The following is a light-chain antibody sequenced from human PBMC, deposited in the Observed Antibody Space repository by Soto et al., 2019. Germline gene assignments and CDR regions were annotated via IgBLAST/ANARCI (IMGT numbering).Light chain of an antibody. V-gene: IGKV3-20*01. CDR1: QSVSNSN. CDR2: DAS. J-gene: IGKJ1*01. CDR3: EQYGSPPPT. Sequence: EIVLTQSPGTLSLSPGERATLSCRASQSVSNSNLAWYQQKPGQAPRLLIYDASTRATGIPDRFSGSGSGTDFTLTISRLEPEDFAVYYCEQYGSPPPTFGQGTKVEIK.